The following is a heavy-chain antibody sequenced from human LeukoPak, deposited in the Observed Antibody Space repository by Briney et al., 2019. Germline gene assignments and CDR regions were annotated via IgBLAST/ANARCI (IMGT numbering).Heavy chain of an antibody. CDR1: GFTFSGSA. J-gene: IGHJ3*02. CDR2: IRSKANSYAT. D-gene: IGHD3-22*01. CDR3: TRPEYYDSSGYYYSDAFDI. Sequence: PGGSLRLSCAASGFTFSGSAMHWVRQASGKGLEWVGRIRSKANSYATAYAASVKGRFTISRDDSKNTAYLQMNSLKTEDTAVCYCTRPEYYDSSGYYYSDAFDIWGQGTMVTVSS. V-gene: IGHV3-73*01.